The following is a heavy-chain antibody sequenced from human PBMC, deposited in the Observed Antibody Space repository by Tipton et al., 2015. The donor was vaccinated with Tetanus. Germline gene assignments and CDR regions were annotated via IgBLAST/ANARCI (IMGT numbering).Heavy chain of an antibody. V-gene: IGHV4-30-4*01. CDR1: GVSLGSGDHY. J-gene: IGHJ4*02. CDR2: ISHNGAA. CDR3: ARVFGNNGYYLNFDY. Sequence: LRLSCTVSGVSLGSGDHYWTWIRQSPGKGLEWIGCISHNGAAYYNPSLKSRVVISVDTSKNQFSLRLNSVTAADTAVFYCARVFGNNGYYLNFDYWGQGALVTVSS. D-gene: IGHD3-3*01.